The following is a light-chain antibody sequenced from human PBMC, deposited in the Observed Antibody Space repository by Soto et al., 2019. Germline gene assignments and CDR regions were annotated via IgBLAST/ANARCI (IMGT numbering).Light chain of an antibody. CDR1: QSVRKW. CDR2: DAS. CDR3: QQYTSYWT. Sequence: DIQITQSPSTLSASVGARVTMTCRASQSVRKWLAWYQQKPGKAPKLLIYDASTLEDGVPSRFSGSGSGTEFTLSISSLHTDDYATYYCQQYTSYWTFGQGTKVEIK. V-gene: IGKV1-5*01. J-gene: IGKJ1*01.